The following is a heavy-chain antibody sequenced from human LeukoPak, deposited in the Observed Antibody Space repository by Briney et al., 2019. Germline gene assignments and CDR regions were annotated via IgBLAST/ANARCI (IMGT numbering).Heavy chain of an antibody. D-gene: IGHD1-1*01. Sequence: GGSLRLSCAASGFPFSEYSMNWVRQAPGKGLEWISYIGISRGNTKYADSVKGRFTISGDNAKNSLYLQMNSLRVEDTAVYYCARDHNYAFDNWGQGTLVTVSS. CDR2: IGISRGNT. V-gene: IGHV3-11*06. CDR1: GFPFSEYS. J-gene: IGHJ4*02. CDR3: ARDHNYAFDN.